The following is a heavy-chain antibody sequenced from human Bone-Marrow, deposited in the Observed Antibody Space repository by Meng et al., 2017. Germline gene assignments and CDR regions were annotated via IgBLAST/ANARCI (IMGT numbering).Heavy chain of an antibody. CDR2: INHSGST. V-gene: IGHV4-34*01. D-gene: IGHD3-3*01. J-gene: IGHJ5*02. CDR1: GGSFSGYY. CDR3: ARERNTYRFSVGRGKWFDP. Sequence: VHRQQWAAGLFKPSAALSLTFAVYGGSFSGYYWSWIRQPPGKGLEWIGEINHSGSTNYNPSLKSRVTISVDTSKNQFSLKLSSVTAADTAVYYCARERNTYRFSVGRGKWFDPWGQGTLVTVSS.